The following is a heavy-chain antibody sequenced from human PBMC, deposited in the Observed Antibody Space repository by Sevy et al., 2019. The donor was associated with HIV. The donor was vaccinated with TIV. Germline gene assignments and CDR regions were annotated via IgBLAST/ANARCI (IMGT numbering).Heavy chain of an antibody. J-gene: IGHJ5*02. Sequence: SETLSLTCAVHDGSFSGYYWNWIRQLPGKGLEWIVEINESGITYYNPPLKSRVTISVDTSKKQFSLKLNSVTAADTAVYFCARSPPVVVVPGAPSWFDPWGQGTLVTVSS. CDR3: ARSPPVVVVPGAPSWFDP. D-gene: IGHD2-2*01. V-gene: IGHV4-34*01. CDR1: DGSFSGYY. CDR2: INESGIT.